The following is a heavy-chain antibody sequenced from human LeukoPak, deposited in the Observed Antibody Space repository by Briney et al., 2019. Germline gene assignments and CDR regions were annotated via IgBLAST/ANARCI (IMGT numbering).Heavy chain of an antibody. V-gene: IGHV4-59*01. D-gene: IGHD3-22*01. CDR1: GGSISSYY. Sequence: PSETLSLTCTVPGGSISSYYWGWLRQPPGKGLEWIGFIYYSGITDYNPSLKSRVTISIDTSKNQFSLKLTSVTAADTAVYYCARLRALSYYDSSGDLYYFEYWGQGTLVTVSS. CDR3: ARLRALSYYDSSGDLYYFEY. J-gene: IGHJ4*02. CDR2: IYYSGIT.